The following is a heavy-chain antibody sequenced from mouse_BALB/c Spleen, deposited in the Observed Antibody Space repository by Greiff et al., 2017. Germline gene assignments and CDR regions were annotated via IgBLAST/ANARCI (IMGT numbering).Heavy chain of an antibody. CDR2: IDTSDSYT. J-gene: IGHJ3*01. CDR3: ARGDRYESAY. Sequence: QVQLQQPGAELVMPGASVKMSCMASGYTFTDYWMHWVKQRPGQGLEWIGAIDTSDSYTSYNQKFKGKSTLTVDESSSTAYMQLSSLTSEDSAVYYCARGDRYESAYWGQGTLVTVSA. D-gene: IGHD2-14*01. V-gene: IGHV1-69*01. CDR1: GYTFTDYW.